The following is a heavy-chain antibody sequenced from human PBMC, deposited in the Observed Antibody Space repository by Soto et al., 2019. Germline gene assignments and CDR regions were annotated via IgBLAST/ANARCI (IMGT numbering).Heavy chain of an antibody. D-gene: IGHD2-15*01. CDR2: ISGSGGST. CDR1: GFTFSSYA. J-gene: IGHJ4*02. V-gene: IGHV3-23*01. Sequence: GGSLRLSCAASGFTFSSYAMSWVRQAPGKGLEWVSAISGSGGSTYYADSVKGRFTISRDNSKNTLYLQMNSLRAEDTAVYYCAKTLANIVVVVAATHFVFDYWGQGTLVTVSS. CDR3: AKTLANIVVVVAATHFVFDY.